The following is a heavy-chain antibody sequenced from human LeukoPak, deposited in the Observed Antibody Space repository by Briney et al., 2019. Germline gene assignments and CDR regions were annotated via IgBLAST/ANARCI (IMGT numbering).Heavy chain of an antibody. Sequence: SETLSLTCSVSGGSISSASYYWSWIRQPAGKGLEWIGRIYISGSINYSSSLKSRVTISVDTSKNQFSLKLSSVTAAGTAVYYCARGYDAFDIWGQGTMVTVSS. CDR3: ARGYDAFDI. V-gene: IGHV4-61*02. J-gene: IGHJ3*02. CDR1: GGSISSASYY. CDR2: IYISGSI.